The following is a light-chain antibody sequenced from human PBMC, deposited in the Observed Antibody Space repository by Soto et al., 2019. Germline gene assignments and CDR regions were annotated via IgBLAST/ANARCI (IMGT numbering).Light chain of an antibody. CDR2: RSD. J-gene: IGLJ2*01. V-gene: IGLV1-47*01. Sequence: QSVLTQPPSASGTLGQRVTISCSGSSSNIGSNHVYWYQQFPGMAPKLLMYRSDQRPTGVPDRFSGSRSGTSASLAISGLRSDDEADYYCSARDDFLSGVVFGGGTKVTVL. CDR3: SARDDFLSGVV. CDR1: SSNIGSNH.